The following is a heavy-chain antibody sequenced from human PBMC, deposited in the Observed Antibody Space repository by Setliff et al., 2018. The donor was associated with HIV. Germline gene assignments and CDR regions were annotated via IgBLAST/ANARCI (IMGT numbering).Heavy chain of an antibody. Sequence: GGSLRLSCTASGFTFGDYAMSCVRQAPGKGLEWVGFIRSKAYGGTTEYAASVKDRFTVSRDDSKSIAYLQINSLKTEDTAVYYCTRDKGYAFDIWGQGTMVAVSS. CDR3: TRDKGYAFDI. V-gene: IGHV3-49*04. J-gene: IGHJ3*02. D-gene: IGHD5-18*01. CDR2: IRSKAYGGTT. CDR1: GFTFGDYA.